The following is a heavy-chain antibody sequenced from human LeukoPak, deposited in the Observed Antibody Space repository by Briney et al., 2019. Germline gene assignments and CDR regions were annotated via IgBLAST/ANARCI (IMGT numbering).Heavy chain of an antibody. D-gene: IGHD3-10*01. CDR2: VYISGRT. J-gene: IGHJ4*02. CDR1: GGSISSYF. V-gene: IGHV4-4*07. CDR3: ASGDYFDY. Sequence: SESLSLTCTASGGSISSYFWSWIRQPAGKGLEWVGRVYISGRTDHNPSLKSRFTISLDKSKNQFSLKLSAVTAADTAVYYCASGDYFDYWGQGILVTVSP.